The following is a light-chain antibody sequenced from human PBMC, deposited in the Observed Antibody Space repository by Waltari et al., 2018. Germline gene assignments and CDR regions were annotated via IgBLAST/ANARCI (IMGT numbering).Light chain of an antibody. CDR2: DVS. V-gene: IGLV2-11*01. J-gene: IGLJ2*01. Sequence: QSALTQPRSVSGSPGQSVTISCTGTSSDVGGYNYVSWYQQHPGKAPKLMIYDVSKRRPGVHDRFAGLKSGNAASPTIFGRQAEGAADYFSCSYVGSYDDVVFGGGTRLTVL. CDR1: SSDVGGYNY. CDR3: CSYVGSYDDVV.